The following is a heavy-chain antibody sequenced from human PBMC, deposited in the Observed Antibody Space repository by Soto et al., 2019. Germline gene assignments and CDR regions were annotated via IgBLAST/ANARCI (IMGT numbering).Heavy chain of an antibody. D-gene: IGHD3-16*01. CDR2: ILPLFGTG. CDR3: ARWSEEIGGVFDS. CDR1: GGTFSSNA. V-gene: IGHV1-69*01. Sequence: QVQLVQSGAEVKKPGSSVRVSCKASGGTFSSNAISWVRQAPGQGLEWMGGILPLFGTGKYAQKFLGRVTVSADESTNTAYMELRDLRSDDTAVYYCARWSEEIGGVFDSWGQGTLVTVSS. J-gene: IGHJ4*02.